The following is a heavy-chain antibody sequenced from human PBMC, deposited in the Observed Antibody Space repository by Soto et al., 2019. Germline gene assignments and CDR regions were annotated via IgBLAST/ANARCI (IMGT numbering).Heavy chain of an antibody. V-gene: IGHV1-3*01. CDR3: ARELTVYCSGDCFFDD. D-gene: IGHD2-21*02. CDR2: INVGNGNT. CDR1: GYTFTTYA. J-gene: IGHJ4*02. Sequence: ASVKVSCKASGYTFTTYAMHWVRQAPGQRLEWMGWINVGNGNTKYSQKFQGRVTITRDTSASTAYMELSSLRSEDTAVYYCARELTVYCSGDCFFDDWGQGTLVTVSS.